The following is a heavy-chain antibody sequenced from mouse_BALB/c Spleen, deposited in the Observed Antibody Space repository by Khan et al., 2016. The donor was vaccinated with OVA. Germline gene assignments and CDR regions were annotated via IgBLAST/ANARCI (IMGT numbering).Heavy chain of an antibody. Sequence: EVELVESGGDLVKPGGSLKLSCAASGFTFSSYSMSWVRQTPDKRLEWVATISSGGDYTYYPDNVKGRFTISRDNANNTLYLQMSSLKSEETAMYYCASHLTGSFAYWGQGTLVTVSA. J-gene: IGHJ3*01. V-gene: IGHV5-6*01. CDR3: ASHLTGSFAY. D-gene: IGHD4-1*01. CDR2: ISSGGDYT. CDR1: GFTFSSYS.